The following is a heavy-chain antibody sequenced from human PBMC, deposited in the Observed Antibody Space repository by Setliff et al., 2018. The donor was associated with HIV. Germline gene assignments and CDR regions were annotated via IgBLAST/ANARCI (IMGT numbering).Heavy chain of an antibody. CDR1: GLPFHNYW. V-gene: IGHV3-7*01. J-gene: IGHJ4*02. D-gene: IGHD6-13*01. CDR3: ATQTGFYNSHWYDY. Sequence: GGSLRLSCVASGLPFHNYWMTWLRRAPGRGLEWVANIKQDGSDMHYIESVKGRFTIFRDNAKNSVFLQMNSLRAEDTGVYYCATQTGFYNSHWYDYWGQGTMVTVSS. CDR2: IKQDGSDM.